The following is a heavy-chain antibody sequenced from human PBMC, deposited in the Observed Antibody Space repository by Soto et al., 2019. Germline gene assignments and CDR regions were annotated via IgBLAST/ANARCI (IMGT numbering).Heavy chain of an antibody. D-gene: IGHD2-2*01. CDR2: ISAYNGNT. V-gene: IGHV1-18*01. CDR1: GYTFTSYG. CDR3: ARSAKEYQLLSAYYYYYGMDV. Sequence: ASVKVSCKASGYTFTSYGISWVRQAPGQGLEWMGWISAYNGNTNYAQKLQGRVTMTTDTSTSTAYMELRSLRSDDTAVYYCARSAKEYQLLSAYYYYYGMDVWGQGTTVTVSS. J-gene: IGHJ6*02.